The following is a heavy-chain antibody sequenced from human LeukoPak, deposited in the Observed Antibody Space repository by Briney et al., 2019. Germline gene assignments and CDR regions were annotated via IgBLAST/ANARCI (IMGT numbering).Heavy chain of an antibody. J-gene: IGHJ3*02. CDR3: ARDHPKRLRMDAFDI. D-gene: IGHD2-15*01. CDR1: GFTFSSYW. CDR2: IKQDGSEK. V-gene: IGHV3-7*01. Sequence: PGGSLRLSCAASGFTFSSYWMSWVRQAPGKGLEWVANIKQDGSEKYYVDSVKGRFTISRDNAKNSLYLQMNSLRAEDTAVYYCARDHPKRLRMDAFDIWGQGTMVTVSS.